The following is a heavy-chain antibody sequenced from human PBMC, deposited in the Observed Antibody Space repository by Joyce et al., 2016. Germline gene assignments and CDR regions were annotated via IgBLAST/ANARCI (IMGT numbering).Heavy chain of an antibody. CDR2: TYFSGST. D-gene: IGHD3-10*01. CDR1: GCSISNSNYY. Sequence: QLQLQESGPGLVKPSETLSLTCTVSGCSISNSNYYWGGIRQPPGRGLTWIGSTYFSGSTNNIPYLKRRRTISAKKSNNHLSLKLSSVAAADTALYYRARSRGIDYYGSVSLRVNVFDIWGQGTMVTVSS. CDR3: ARSRGIDYYGSVSLRVNVFDI. V-gene: IGHV4-39*01. J-gene: IGHJ3*02.